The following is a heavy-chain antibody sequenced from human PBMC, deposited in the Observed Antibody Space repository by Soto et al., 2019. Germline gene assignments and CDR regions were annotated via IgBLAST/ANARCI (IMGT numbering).Heavy chain of an antibody. CDR3: ARVGPRITIFGVVIYPPNYYYYGMDV. Sequence: SETLSLTCTVSGGSISSGGYYWSWIRQHPGKGLEWIGYIYYSGSTYYNPSLKSRVTISVDTSKNQFSLKLSSVTAADTAVYYCARVGPRITIFGVVIYPPNYYYYGMDVWGQGTTVTVS. CDR2: IYYSGST. D-gene: IGHD3-3*01. J-gene: IGHJ6*02. V-gene: IGHV4-31*03. CDR1: GGSISSGGYY.